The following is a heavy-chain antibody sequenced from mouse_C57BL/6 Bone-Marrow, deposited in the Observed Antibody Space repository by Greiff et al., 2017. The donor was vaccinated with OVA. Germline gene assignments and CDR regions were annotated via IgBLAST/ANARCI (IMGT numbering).Heavy chain of an antibody. CDR1: GYAFTNYL. CDR2: INPGSGGT. Sequence: QVQLKESGAELVRPGTSVKVSCKASGYAFTNYLIEWVKQRPGQGLEWIGVINPGSGGTNYNEKFKGKATLTADKSSSTAYMQLSSLTSEDSAVYFCARSDGRGSMDYWGQGTSVTVSS. V-gene: IGHV1-54*01. D-gene: IGHD1-1*01. J-gene: IGHJ4*01. CDR3: ARSDGRGSMDY.